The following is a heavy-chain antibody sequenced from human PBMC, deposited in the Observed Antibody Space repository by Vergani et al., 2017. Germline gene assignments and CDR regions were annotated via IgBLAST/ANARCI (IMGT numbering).Heavy chain of an antibody. CDR2: ISGSGGST. D-gene: IGHD6-19*01. J-gene: IGHJ4*02. Sequence: EVQLLESGGGLVQPGGSLRLSCAASGFTFSSYAMSWVRQAPGKGLEWVSTISGSGGSTYYADSVKGRFTISRDNSKNTLYLQINSLRADDTAVYYCARVGKRGWDFDYWGQGTLITVSS. CDR1: GFTFSSYA. V-gene: IGHV3-23*01. CDR3: ARVGKRGWDFDY.